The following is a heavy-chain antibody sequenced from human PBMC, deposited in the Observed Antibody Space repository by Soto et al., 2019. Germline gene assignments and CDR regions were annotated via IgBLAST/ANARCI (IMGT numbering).Heavy chain of an antibody. Sequence: PSETLYLTCAGHGGSFSGYYWSWIRQPPGKGLEWIGEINHSGSTNYNPSPKSRVTISVDTSKNQFSLKLSSVTAADTAVYYCARGTYCSSTSCYGGMDVWGQGTTVT. CDR3: ARGTYCSSTSCYGGMDV. CDR1: GGSFSGYY. D-gene: IGHD2-2*01. V-gene: IGHV4-34*01. J-gene: IGHJ6*02. CDR2: INHSGST.